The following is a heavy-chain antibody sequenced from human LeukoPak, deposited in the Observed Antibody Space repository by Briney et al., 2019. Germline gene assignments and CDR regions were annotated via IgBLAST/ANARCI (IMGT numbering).Heavy chain of an antibody. J-gene: IGHJ4*02. Sequence: GGSLRLSCAASGFTFSSYGMHWVRQAPGKGLEWVAVISYDGSNKYYADSVKGRFTISRDNPKNTLYLQMNSLRAEDTAVYYCARVSTSQTLGYWGQGTLVTVSS. CDR1: GFTFSSYG. V-gene: IGHV3-30*03. CDR2: ISYDGSNK. D-gene: IGHD1-26*01. CDR3: ARVSTSQTLGY.